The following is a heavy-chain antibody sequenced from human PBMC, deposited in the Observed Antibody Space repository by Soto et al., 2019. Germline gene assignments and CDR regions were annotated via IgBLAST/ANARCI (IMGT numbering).Heavy chain of an antibody. Sequence: QVQLQQWGAGPLRPLETLSLTCGVSGGSFSGYYWAWIRQSPGKGLEWIGEINDRGSINYKPSLKTRVSISFPTSKNPYPLNLTSWTAAAAAVYSWARESHDILTGSPWGWYFALWGRGTRVTVSS. CDR3: ARESHDILTGSPWGWYFAL. D-gene: IGHD3-9*01. CDR2: INDRGSI. CDR1: GGSFSGYY. J-gene: IGHJ2*01. V-gene: IGHV4-34*01.